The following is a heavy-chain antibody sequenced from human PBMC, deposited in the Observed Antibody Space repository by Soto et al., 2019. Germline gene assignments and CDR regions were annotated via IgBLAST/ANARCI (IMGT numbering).Heavy chain of an antibody. CDR2: IIPIFGTA. CDR3: ARDMVDYDSSGYYYGRY. J-gene: IGHJ4*02. V-gene: IGHV1-69*13. Sequence: VASVKVSCKASGGTFSSYAISWVRQAPGQGLEWMGGIIPIFGTANYAQKFQGRVTITADESTSTAYMELSSLRSEDTAVYYCARDMVDYDSSGYYYGRYWGQGTLVTVSS. CDR1: GGTFSSYA. D-gene: IGHD3-22*01.